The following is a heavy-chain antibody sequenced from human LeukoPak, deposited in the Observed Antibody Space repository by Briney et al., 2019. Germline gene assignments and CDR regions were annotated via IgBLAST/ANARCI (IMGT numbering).Heavy chain of an antibody. CDR2: ISHTEGT. V-gene: IGHV4-34*01. CDR1: GVSINDYY. J-gene: IGHJ4*02. Sequence: PSETLSLTCGVFGVSINDYYWSWIRQSPGKGLEWIGEISHTEGTRYNPSLESRVTMSVGTSENQLSLKLIFVTAADTAVYYCAKIRCGHSGSVCYNHWGLGTLVTVSS. CDR3: AKIRCGHSGSVCYNH. D-gene: IGHD3-9*01.